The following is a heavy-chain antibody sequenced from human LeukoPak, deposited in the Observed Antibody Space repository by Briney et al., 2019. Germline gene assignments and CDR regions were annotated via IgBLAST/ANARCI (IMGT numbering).Heavy chain of an antibody. CDR3: ARVRTSTYYYDSSGYYRVYFDY. J-gene: IGHJ4*02. Sequence: SETLSLTCTVSGGSISSYYWSWIRQPAGKGLEWIGRIYTSGSTNYNPSLKSRVTMSVDTSKNQFSLKLSSVTAADTAVYYCARVRTSTYYYDSSGYYRVYFDYWGQGTLVTVSS. V-gene: IGHV4-4*07. CDR1: GGSISSYY. D-gene: IGHD3-22*01. CDR2: IYTSGST.